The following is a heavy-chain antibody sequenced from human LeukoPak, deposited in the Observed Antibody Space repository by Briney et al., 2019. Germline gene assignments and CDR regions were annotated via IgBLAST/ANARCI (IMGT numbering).Heavy chain of an antibody. CDR1: GGTFSSYA. Sequence: GASVKVSCKASGGTFSSYAISWVRQAPGQGLEWMGGIIPIFGTANYAQKFQGRVTITADESTSTAYMELSSMRSEDTAVYYCAPFGESLFDPWGQGTLVTVSS. J-gene: IGHJ5*02. V-gene: IGHV1-69*13. CDR3: APFGESLFDP. D-gene: IGHD3-10*01. CDR2: IIPIFGTA.